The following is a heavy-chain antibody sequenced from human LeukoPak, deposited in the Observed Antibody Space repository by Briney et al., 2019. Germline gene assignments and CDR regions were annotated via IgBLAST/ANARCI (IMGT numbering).Heavy chain of an antibody. CDR3: AREWADYTSSSLDS. D-gene: IGHD6-13*01. CDR1: GFTFSGSW. J-gene: IGHJ4*02. CDR2: INQDGSKK. V-gene: IGHV3-7*05. Sequence: PGGSLRLSCAASGFTFSGSWMSWVRPAPGKGLEWVANINQDGSKKYYVDSVKGRFTISRDNAKNSLYLQMNSLRADDTAVYYCAREWADYTSSSLDSWGQGTLVTVSS.